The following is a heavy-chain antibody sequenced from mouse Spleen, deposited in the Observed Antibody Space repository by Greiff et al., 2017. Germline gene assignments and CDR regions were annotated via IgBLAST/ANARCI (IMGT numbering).Heavy chain of an antibody. Sequence: VQLQQSGAELVRPGSSVKLSCKASGYTFTSYWMDWVKQRPGQGLEWIGNIYPSDSETHYNQKFKDKATLTVDKSSSTAYMQLSSLTSEDSAVYYCARVANLYYFDYWGQGTTLTVSS. D-gene: IGHD1-1*01. J-gene: IGHJ2*01. CDR1: GYTFTSYW. CDR2: IYPSDSET. V-gene: IGHV1-61*01. CDR3: ARVANLYYFDY.